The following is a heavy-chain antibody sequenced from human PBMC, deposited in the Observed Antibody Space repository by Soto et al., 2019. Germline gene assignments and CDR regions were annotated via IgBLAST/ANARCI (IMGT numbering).Heavy chain of an antibody. J-gene: IGHJ4*02. CDR1: GGSISSGGYY. CDR2: IYYSGST. Sequence: SETLSLTCTVSGGSISSGGYYWSWIRQHPGKGLEWIGYIYYSGSTYYNQSLKSRVTISVDTSKNQFSLKLSSVTAADTAVYYCARDQTYSGYDYYFDYWGQGTLVTVSS. V-gene: IGHV4-31*03. CDR3: ARDQTYSGYDYYFDY. D-gene: IGHD5-12*01.